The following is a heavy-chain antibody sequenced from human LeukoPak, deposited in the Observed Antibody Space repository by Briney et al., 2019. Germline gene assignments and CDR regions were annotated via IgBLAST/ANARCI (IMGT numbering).Heavy chain of an antibody. CDR1: GYTFTGYY. CDR3: ARESMTTVTTGYDY. J-gene: IGHJ4*02. D-gene: IGHD4-17*01. Sequence: RGESLKISCKGSGYTFTGYYMHWVRQAPGQGLEWMGWINPNSGGTNYAQKFQGRVTMTRDTSISTAYMELSRLRSDDTAVYYCARESMTTVTTGYDYWGQGTLVTVSS. CDR2: INPNSGGT. V-gene: IGHV1-2*02.